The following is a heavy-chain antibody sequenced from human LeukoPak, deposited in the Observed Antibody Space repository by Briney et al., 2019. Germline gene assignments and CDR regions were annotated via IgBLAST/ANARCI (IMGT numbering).Heavy chain of an antibody. CDR2: ISASGST. J-gene: IGHJ5*02. CDR3: ATDISWFDP. Sequence: SETLSLTCTVSGGSISSYYWSWIRQPAGKGLEWIGRISASGSTNYAPSLRSRVTMSVDTSTNQFSLKLSSVTAADTAVYYCATDISWFDPWGQGTLVNVSS. V-gene: IGHV4-4*07. CDR1: GGSISSYY.